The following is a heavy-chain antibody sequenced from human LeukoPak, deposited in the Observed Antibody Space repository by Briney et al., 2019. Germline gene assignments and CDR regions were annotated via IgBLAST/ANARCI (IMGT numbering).Heavy chain of an antibody. CDR3: VKGSSGYYYYFDY. CDR2: ISSNGGST. J-gene: IGHJ4*02. Sequence: GGSLRLSCSASGFTFSSYAMHWVRQAPEKGLEYVSAISSNGGSTYYADSVKGRFTISRDNSKNTLYLQMSSLRAEDTAVYYCVKGSSGYYYYFDYWGQGTLVTVSS. V-gene: IGHV3-64D*06. D-gene: IGHD3-22*01. CDR1: GFTFSSYA.